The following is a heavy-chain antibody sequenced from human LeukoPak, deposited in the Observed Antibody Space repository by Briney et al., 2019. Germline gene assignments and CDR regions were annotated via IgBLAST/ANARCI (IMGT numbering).Heavy chain of an antibody. J-gene: IGHJ5*02. CDR3: ARVDDSSGSTPFWFDP. Sequence: ASVKVSCKASGYTFTSYGISWVRQAPGQGLEWMGWISAYNGNTNYAQKLQGRVTMTTDTSTSTAYMELRSLRPDDTAVYYCARVDDSSGSTPFWFDPWGQGTLVTVSS. D-gene: IGHD3-22*01. CDR2: ISAYNGNT. CDR1: GYTFTSYG. V-gene: IGHV1-18*01.